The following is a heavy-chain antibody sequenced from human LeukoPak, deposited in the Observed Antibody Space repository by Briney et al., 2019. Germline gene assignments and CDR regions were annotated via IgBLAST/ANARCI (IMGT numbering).Heavy chain of an antibody. V-gene: IGHV1-18*01. J-gene: IGHJ4*02. D-gene: IGHD2-2*01. CDR1: GYTFTSYA. CDR2: ISPYNGNT. Sequence: GASVEVSCKASGYTFTSYAISWVRQAPGQGLEWMGWISPYNGNTNYAQNLQGRVTLTTDTSTSTAYLELRSLRSDDTAVYYCAWICTSSICSLDFWGQGTLVTVSS. CDR3: AWICTSSICSLDF.